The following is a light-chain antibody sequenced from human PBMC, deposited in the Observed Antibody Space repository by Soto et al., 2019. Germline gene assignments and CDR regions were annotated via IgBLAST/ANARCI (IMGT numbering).Light chain of an antibody. CDR3: QQYNNWPIT. CDR2: GAS. Sequence: EIVMTQSLVTLSLSPGERATLSCRASQSVSSNLAWYQQKPGQAPRLLIYGASTRATGIQARFSGSGSGTEFTLTISSLQSEDFAVYYCQQYNNWPITFGQGTRLEIK. CDR1: QSVSSN. J-gene: IGKJ5*01. V-gene: IGKV3-15*01.